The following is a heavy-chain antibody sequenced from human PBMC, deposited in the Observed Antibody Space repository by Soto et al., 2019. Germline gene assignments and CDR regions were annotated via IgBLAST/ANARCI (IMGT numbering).Heavy chain of an antibody. Sequence: QVQLVESGGGVVQPGRSLRLSCAASGFTFSSYGMHWVRQAPGKGLEWVAVIWYDGSNKYYADSVKGRFTISRDNSKNTLYLQMNSLRAEDTAVYYCEREPSCLPRGAFDIWGQGTMVTVSS. J-gene: IGHJ3*02. CDR3: EREPSCLPRGAFDI. CDR2: IWYDGSNK. CDR1: GFTFSSYG. V-gene: IGHV3-33*01.